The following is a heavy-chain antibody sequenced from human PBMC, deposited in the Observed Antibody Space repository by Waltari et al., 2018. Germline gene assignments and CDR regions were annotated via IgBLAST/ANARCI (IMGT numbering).Heavy chain of an antibody. CDR1: GFTFSSYS. Sequence: EVQLVESGGGLVKPGGSLRLSCAASGFTFSSYSMNWVRQAPGKGLEWVSSISSSSSYIYYADSVKGRFTISRDNAKNSLYLQMNSLRAEDTAVYYCARVDEYSSFEDAFDIWGQGTMVIVSS. V-gene: IGHV3-21*01. CDR2: ISSSSSYI. D-gene: IGHD6-6*01. CDR3: ARVDEYSSFEDAFDI. J-gene: IGHJ3*02.